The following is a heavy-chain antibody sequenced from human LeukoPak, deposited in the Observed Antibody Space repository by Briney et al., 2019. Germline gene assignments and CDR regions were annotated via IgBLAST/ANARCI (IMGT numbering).Heavy chain of an antibody. CDR3: AKSGGYGLIDY. CDR2: VFHTGST. V-gene: IGHV4-61*10. Sequence: SETLSLTCTVSGGSLSSGTYYSNWIRQPAGKGLERIGYVFHTGSTNYNPSLKSRVTISVDTSKNQFSLRLNSVTAADTAMYYCAKSGGYGLIDYWGQGTLVTVSS. D-gene: IGHD1-26*01. CDR1: GGSLSSGTYY. J-gene: IGHJ4*02.